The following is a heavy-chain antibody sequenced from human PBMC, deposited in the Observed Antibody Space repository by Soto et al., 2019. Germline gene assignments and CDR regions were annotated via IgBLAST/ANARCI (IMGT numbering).Heavy chain of an antibody. V-gene: IGHV3-9*01. CDR2: ISSNSASV. Sequence: EVRLVESGGGFVQPGGSLRLSCGVSGFKFDDYAMHWVRRAPGRGLEWVSGISSNSASVDYADSVRGRFTISRDSAKNSLYLQMTRLSAEDTVFYYCVKIGEPGLVSSVFDSWGQGTLVTVSS. J-gene: IGHJ4*02. CDR3: VKIGEPGLVSSVFDS. D-gene: IGHD3-3*01. CDR1: GFKFDDYA.